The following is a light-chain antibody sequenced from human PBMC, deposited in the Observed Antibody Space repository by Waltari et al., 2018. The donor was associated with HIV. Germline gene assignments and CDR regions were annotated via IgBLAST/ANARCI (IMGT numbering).Light chain of an antibody. CDR1: SCSLGSTF. CDR2: EDD. V-gene: IGLV6-57*01. J-gene: IGLJ3*02. CDR3: QSYDSKVV. Sequence: NFMLTQPHSVSESPGKTVTISCTRSSCSLGSTFVQWYQTRPGSSPTTVIFEDDQRPSGVPDRFSGSIDSSSNSASLTISGLETEDEADYYCQSYDSKVVFGGGTRLTVL.